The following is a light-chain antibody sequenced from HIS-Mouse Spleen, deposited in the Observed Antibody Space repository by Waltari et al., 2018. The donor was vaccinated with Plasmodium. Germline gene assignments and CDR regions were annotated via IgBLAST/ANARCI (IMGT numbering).Light chain of an antibody. J-gene: IGKJ2*01. CDR2: DAS. Sequence: DIQMTQSPSSLSASVGDRVPITCQASQDISNYLNWYQQKPGKAPKLLIYDASKLETGVPARFSGSGSGTDFTFTISSLQPEDIATYYCQQYDNLPPYTFGQGTKLEIK. CDR1: QDISNY. CDR3: QQYDNLPPYT. V-gene: IGKV1-33*01.